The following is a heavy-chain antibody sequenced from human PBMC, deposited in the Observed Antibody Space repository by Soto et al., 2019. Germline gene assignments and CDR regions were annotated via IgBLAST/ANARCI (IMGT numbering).Heavy chain of an antibody. V-gene: IGHV4-38-2*01. CDR3: ARAHSSGPTWYGWFDP. CDR2: IYHSGST. D-gene: IGHD6-19*01. Sequence: SETLSLTCAVSGYSINIGYYWVCIRQPPGKGLEWIWTIYHSGSTYYNSSLKSRVTISVDRSKNQFYLKLSSLTAADTAVYYCARAHSSGPTWYGWFDPWGQGTLVTVSS. CDR1: GYSINIGYY. J-gene: IGHJ5*02.